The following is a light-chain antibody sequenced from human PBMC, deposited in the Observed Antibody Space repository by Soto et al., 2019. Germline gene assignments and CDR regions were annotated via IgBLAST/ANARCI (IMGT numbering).Light chain of an antibody. J-gene: IGKJ5*01. CDR1: QSFTGM. CDR3: QQGYDTPIT. Sequence: DIQMTQSPSTLSASVGDRVTITCRASQSFTGMLAWYQQKPGKAPELLIYAASSLQSGVPSRFSGRGSGTDFTLTITNLHPEDFATYFCQQGYDTPITFGQGTRLEIK. V-gene: IGKV1-39*01. CDR2: AAS.